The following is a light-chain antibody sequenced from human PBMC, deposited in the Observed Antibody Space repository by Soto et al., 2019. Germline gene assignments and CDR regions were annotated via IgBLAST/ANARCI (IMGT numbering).Light chain of an antibody. Sequence: DIQMTQSPSTLSASVGDRVTITCRASQSISRWLDWYQQKPGKAPKDLIYDASTLRSGVPSRFSGGGSGTEFTLTISSLQPDDFATYYCQQYNTDSTFGQGTRLEIK. CDR3: QQYNTDST. V-gene: IGKV1-5*01. CDR1: QSISRW. CDR2: DAS. J-gene: IGKJ5*01.